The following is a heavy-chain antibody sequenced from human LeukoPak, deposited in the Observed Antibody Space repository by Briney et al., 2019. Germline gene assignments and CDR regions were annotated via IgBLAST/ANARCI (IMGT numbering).Heavy chain of an antibody. CDR3: TRDGVFWGIAVAPPH. CDR2: ISSSGSTI. J-gene: IGHJ4*02. Sequence: GGSLRLSCAASGFTFSSYEMNWVRQAPGKGLEWVSYISSSGSTIYYADSVKGRFTISRDNAKNSLYLQMNSLKTEDTAVYYCTRDGVFWGIAVAPPHWGQGTLVTVSS. CDR1: GFTFSSYE. V-gene: IGHV3-48*03. D-gene: IGHD6-19*01.